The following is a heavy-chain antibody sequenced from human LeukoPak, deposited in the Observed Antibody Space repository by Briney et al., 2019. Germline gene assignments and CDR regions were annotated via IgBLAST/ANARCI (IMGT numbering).Heavy chain of an antibody. CDR1: GFTFSYYA. D-gene: IGHD3-22*01. Sequence: GGSLRLSCAASGFTFSYYAMSWVRQAPGKGLEWVSTIPGSGGAWLSSISGASSSPFYADSVKGRFTISRDNSKNTLYLQMNSLRAEDTAVYYCAKVNYDDSSGFYFEAEIDYWGQGTLVTVSS. CDR3: AKVNYDDSSGFYFEAEIDY. CDR2: IPGSGGAWLSSISGASSSP. J-gene: IGHJ4*02. V-gene: IGHV3-23*01.